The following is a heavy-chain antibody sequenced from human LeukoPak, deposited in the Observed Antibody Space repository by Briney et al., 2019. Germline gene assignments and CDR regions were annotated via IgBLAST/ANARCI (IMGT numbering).Heavy chain of an antibody. CDR1: GYTFTYYP. D-gene: IGHD6-19*01. CDR3: ARDFRRGTSDWSAEYFQH. CDR2: INTDTGNP. J-gene: IGHJ1*01. Sequence: ASVKVSCKASGYTFTYYPMNWVRQAPGQGLEWMGWINTDTGNPTYAQGSTGRFVFSLDTSVSTTYLQINSLEGEDTAVYYCARDFRRGTSDWSAEYFQHWGQGTLVSVSS. V-gene: IGHV7-4-1*02.